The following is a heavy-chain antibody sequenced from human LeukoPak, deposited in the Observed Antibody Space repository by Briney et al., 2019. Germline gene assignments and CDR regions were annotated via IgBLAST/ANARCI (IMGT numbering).Heavy chain of an antibody. Sequence: TSETLSLTCTVSGGSISSGGYYWSWIRQHPGKGLEWIGYIYYSGSTYYNPSLKSRVTISVDTSKNQFSLKLSSVTAADTAVYYCARLPLERRGYFDYWGQGTLVTVSS. J-gene: IGHJ4*02. CDR3: ARLPLERRGYFDY. V-gene: IGHV4-31*03. CDR2: IYYSGST. CDR1: GGSISSGGYY. D-gene: IGHD1-1*01.